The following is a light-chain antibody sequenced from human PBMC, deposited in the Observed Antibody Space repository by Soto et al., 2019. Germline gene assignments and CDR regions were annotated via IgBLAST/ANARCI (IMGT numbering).Light chain of an antibody. V-gene: IGLV3-21*04. Sequence: SYELTQPPSVSVAPGETASITCGGNNIGSYSVQWYQQKPGQAPVVVIYYDSDRPSGISERFSGSNSGNTATLTINRVEAGDEADYHCQVWDSGSDQGVFGGGTKLTVL. J-gene: IGLJ3*02. CDR1: NIGSYS. CDR3: QVWDSGSDQGV. CDR2: YDS.